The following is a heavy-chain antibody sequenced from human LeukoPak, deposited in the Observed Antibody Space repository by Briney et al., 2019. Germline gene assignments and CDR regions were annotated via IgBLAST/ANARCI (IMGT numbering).Heavy chain of an antibody. J-gene: IGHJ4*02. Sequence: PGGSLRLSRAASGFTFSSYIMNWVRQAPGKGLEWVSSISSSSSYIYYADSVKGRFTISRDNAKNSLYLQMNSLRAEDTAVYYCASTYDSSGYSYYFDYWGQGTLVTVSS. V-gene: IGHV3-21*01. CDR2: ISSSSSYI. CDR3: ASTYDSSGYSYYFDY. CDR1: GFTFSSYI. D-gene: IGHD3-22*01.